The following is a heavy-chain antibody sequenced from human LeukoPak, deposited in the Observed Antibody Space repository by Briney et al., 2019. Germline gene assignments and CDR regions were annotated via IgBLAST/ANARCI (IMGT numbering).Heavy chain of an antibody. D-gene: IGHD3-3*01. CDR2: ISGSGGST. V-gene: IGHV3-23*01. J-gene: IGHJ4*02. Sequence: GGSLRLSCAASGFTFSNYAMNWVRQAPGKGLEWVSGISGSGGSTSYADSVKGRFTISRDNAKNTLYPQMNSLRAEDTAVYYCARGRGTYYDFWSGYQIDYWGQGTLVTVSS. CDR1: GFTFSNYA. CDR3: ARGRGTYYDFWSGYQIDY.